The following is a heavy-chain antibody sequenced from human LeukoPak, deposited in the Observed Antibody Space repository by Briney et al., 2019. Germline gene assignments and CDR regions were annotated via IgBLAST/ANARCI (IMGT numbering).Heavy chain of an antibody. CDR1: GFTFSVCW. CDR2: INTDGSYT. CDR3: VRGGTSGWYRD. D-gene: IGHD6-19*01. Sequence: PGGSLRLSCAASGFTFSVCWMHWVRQVPGKGLVWVSRINTDGSYTNYVDSVKGRFTISRDNAKNTLYLQMNSLSAEDAAVYYCVRGGTSGWYRDWGQGTLVTVSS. V-gene: IGHV3-74*01. J-gene: IGHJ4*02.